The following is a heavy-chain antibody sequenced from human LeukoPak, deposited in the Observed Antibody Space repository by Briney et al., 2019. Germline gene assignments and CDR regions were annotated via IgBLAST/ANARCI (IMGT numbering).Heavy chain of an antibody. V-gene: IGHV3-48*01. CDR2: ISSSSSTI. Sequence: GGSLRLSCAASGFTFSSYSMNWVRQAPGKGLEWVSYISSSSSTIYYADSVKGRFTISRDNAKNSLYLQMNSLRAEDTAVYYCARVGYDFWSGYYTDWGQGTLVTVSS. CDR3: ARVGYDFWSGYYTD. J-gene: IGHJ4*02. D-gene: IGHD3-3*01. CDR1: GFTFSSYS.